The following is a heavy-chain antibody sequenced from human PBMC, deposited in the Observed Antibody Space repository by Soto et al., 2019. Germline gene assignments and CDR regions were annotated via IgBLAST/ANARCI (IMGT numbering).Heavy chain of an antibody. CDR3: ARDGVITIFGRGIDY. V-gene: IGHV4-38-2*02. J-gene: IGHJ4*02. Sequence: SETLSLTCAVYIDSFNDYYWTWIRRPPGKGLEWIGSIYHSGSTYYNPSLKSRVTISVDTSKNQFSLKLSSVTAADTAVYYCARDGVITIFGRGIDYWGQGTLVTVSS. CDR1: IDSFNDYY. CDR2: IYHSGST. D-gene: IGHD3-3*01.